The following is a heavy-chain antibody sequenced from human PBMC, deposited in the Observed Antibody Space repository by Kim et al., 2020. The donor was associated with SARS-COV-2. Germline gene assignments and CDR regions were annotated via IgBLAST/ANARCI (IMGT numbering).Heavy chain of an antibody. CDR2: INPTDGST. J-gene: IGHJ5*02. CDR3: ARGDYCSSTKCYSFYS. D-gene: IGHD2-2*01. CDR1: GYPLRNFY. V-gene: IGHV1-46*01. Sequence: ASVKVSCKASGYPLRNFYIHWVRQAPGQGLEWMGIINPTDGSTNSAQKFQGSVTMTTDTSTNTAYMELSSLTSDDTAVYYCARGDYCSSTKCYSFYSWGQGTLVTVSS.